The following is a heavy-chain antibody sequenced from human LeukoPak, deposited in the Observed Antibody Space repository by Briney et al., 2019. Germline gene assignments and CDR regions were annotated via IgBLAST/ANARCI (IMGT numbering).Heavy chain of an antibody. CDR2: ISGSGGGT. V-gene: IGHV3-23*01. Sequence: GGSLRLSCAASGFTFSSYAMSWVRQAPGKGLEWVSVISGSGGGTDYADSVKGRFTISRDNSKNTLYLQMNSLRAEDTAIYYCAKSRVGYDYWGQGTLVTVSS. D-gene: IGHD5-12*01. J-gene: IGHJ4*02. CDR3: AKSRVGYDY. CDR1: GFTFSSYA.